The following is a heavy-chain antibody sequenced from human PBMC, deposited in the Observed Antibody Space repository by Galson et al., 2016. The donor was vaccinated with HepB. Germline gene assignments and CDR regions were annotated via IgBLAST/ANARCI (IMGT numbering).Heavy chain of an antibody. CDR1: GFTVNSYW. CDR3: AMDLQQWEAACY. D-gene: IGHD1-26*01. J-gene: IGHJ4*02. CDR2: INRDGSST. Sequence: SLRLSCAGSGFTVNSYWMHWVRQAPGKGLVWVSRINRDGSSTNYADSVKGRFTISRDNAKNTLDLQMNSLRGDEKAVYYCAMDLQQWEAACYWGQGTLVTVSS. V-gene: IGHV3-74*01.